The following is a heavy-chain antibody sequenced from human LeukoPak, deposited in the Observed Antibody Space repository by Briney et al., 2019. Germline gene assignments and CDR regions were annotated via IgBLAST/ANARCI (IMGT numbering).Heavy chain of an antibody. V-gene: IGHV1-69*04. D-gene: IGHD6-13*01. Sequence: GASVKVSCKASGGTFSSYAISWVRQAPGQGLEWMGRIIPILGIANYAQKFQGRVTITADKSTSAAYMELSSLRSEDTAVYYCARDGQQLASVYYYYGMDVWGQGTTVTVSS. J-gene: IGHJ6*02. CDR3: ARDGQQLASVYYYYGMDV. CDR1: GGTFSSYA. CDR2: IIPILGIA.